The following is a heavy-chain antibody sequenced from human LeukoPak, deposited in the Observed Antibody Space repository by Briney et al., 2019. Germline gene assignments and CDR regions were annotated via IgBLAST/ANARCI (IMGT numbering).Heavy chain of an antibody. CDR1: GYTFTSYA. J-gene: IGHJ4*02. CDR2: INAGNGNA. D-gene: IGHD2-2*01. Sequence: ASVKVSCKASGYTFTSYAMHWVCQAPGQRLEWMGWINAGNGNAKYSQKFQGRVTITRDTSASTAYMELSSLRSEDTAVYYCARSGLVVVPAAILTHDYWGQGTLVTVSS. V-gene: IGHV1-3*01. CDR3: ARSGLVVVPAAILTHDY.